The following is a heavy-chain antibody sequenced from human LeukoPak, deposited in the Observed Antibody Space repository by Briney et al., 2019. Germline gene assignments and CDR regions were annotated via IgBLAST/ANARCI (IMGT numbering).Heavy chain of an antibody. J-gene: IGHJ3*02. D-gene: IGHD3-10*01. Sequence: GGSLRLSCVASGITFRNYWMSWVRQAPGKGLEWVANINPDGSEKNYAHSVKGRFTISRDNAKNSVSLQMNSLTAQDTAVYYCATESGIGYAFDIWGQGTMVTVSS. CDR1: GITFRNYW. CDR2: INPDGSEK. V-gene: IGHV3-7*01. CDR3: ATESGIGYAFDI.